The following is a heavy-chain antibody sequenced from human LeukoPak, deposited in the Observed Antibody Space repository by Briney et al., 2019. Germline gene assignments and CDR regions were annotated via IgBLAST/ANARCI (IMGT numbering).Heavy chain of an antibody. CDR1: GFTFSSYG. CDR3: AKDPRPMVRGVIIGGYFDY. Sequence: GGSLRLSCAASGFTFSSYGMHWVRQAPGKGLEWVAVISYDGSNKYYADSVKGRFTISRDNSKNTLYLQMNSLRAEDTAVYYCAKDPRPMVRGVIIGGYFDYWGQGTLVTVSS. J-gene: IGHJ4*02. D-gene: IGHD3-10*01. CDR2: ISYDGSNK. V-gene: IGHV3-30*18.